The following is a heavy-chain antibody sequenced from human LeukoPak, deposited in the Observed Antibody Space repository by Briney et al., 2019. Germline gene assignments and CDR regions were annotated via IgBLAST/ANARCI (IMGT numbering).Heavy chain of an antibody. V-gene: IGHV3-74*01. Sequence: GGSLRLSCAASGFTLSSDWMHWVRHAPGKGLGGVSGINSDVSSTTYVACVHSRITVSKHIAKNPLYLQMNSLRAEVTAVYYFARGNYYDSSGPGGYWGQGALVIVSS. CDR3: ARGNYYDSSGPGGY. J-gene: IGHJ4*02. CDR2: INSDVSST. D-gene: IGHD3-22*01. CDR1: GFTLSSDW.